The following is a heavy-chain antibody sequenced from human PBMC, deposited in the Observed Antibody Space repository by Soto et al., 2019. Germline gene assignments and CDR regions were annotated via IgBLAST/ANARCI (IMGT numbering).Heavy chain of an antibody. CDR3: ARQEPPRYCSSPTCFAPFDY. J-gene: IGHJ4*02. CDR1: GYNFNMYW. D-gene: IGHD2-15*01. CDR2: INPDDSET. V-gene: IGHV5-51*01. Sequence: DSLKISCQGSGYNFNMYWIGWVRQMPGKGLEWMGIINPDDSETRYSPSFLGQVTISADKSISTAYLQWSSLEASDTAMYYCARQEPPRYCSSPTCFAPFDYWGQGALVTVSS.